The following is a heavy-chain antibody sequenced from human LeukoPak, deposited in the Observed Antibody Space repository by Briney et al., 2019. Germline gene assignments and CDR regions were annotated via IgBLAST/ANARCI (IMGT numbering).Heavy chain of an antibody. J-gene: IGHJ3*02. D-gene: IGHD2-2*02. CDR2: IYYSGST. Sequence: PSETLSLTCTVSGGSISSSSYYWGWIRQPPGKGLEWIGSIYYSGSTYYNPSLKSRVTISVDTSKNQFSLKLSSVTAADTAVYYCASPIQEYCSSTSCYKGAFDIWGQGTMVTVSS. V-gene: IGHV4-39*01. CDR1: GGSISSSSYY. CDR3: ASPIQEYCSSTSCYKGAFDI.